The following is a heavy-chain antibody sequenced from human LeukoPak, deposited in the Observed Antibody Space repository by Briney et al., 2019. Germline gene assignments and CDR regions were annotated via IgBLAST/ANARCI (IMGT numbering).Heavy chain of an antibody. CDR3: ARDTYSSGAEEPC. J-gene: IGHJ4*02. V-gene: IGHV4-39*07. Sequence: KPSETLSLTCTVSGGSISSSSYYWGWIRQPPGKGLEWIGSIYYSGSTYYNPSLKSRVTISVDTSKNQFSLKLNSVTAADTAVYYCARDTYSSGAEEPCWGQGTLVTVSS. CDR1: GGSISSSSYY. CDR2: IYYSGST. D-gene: IGHD6-19*01.